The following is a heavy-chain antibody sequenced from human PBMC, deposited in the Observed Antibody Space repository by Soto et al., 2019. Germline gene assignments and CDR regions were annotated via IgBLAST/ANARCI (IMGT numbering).Heavy chain of an antibody. CDR3: ARLNFPTALLRWGEFDY. CDR1: GGSISSSSYY. J-gene: IGHJ4*02. V-gene: IGHV4-39*01. D-gene: IGHD3-16*01. CDR2: IYYSGST. Sequence: SETLSLTCTVSGGSISSSSYYWGWIRQPPGKGLEWIGSIYYSGSTYYNPSLKSRVTISVDTSKNQFSLKLSSVTAADTAVYYCARLNFPTALLRWGEFDYWGQGTLVTVSS.